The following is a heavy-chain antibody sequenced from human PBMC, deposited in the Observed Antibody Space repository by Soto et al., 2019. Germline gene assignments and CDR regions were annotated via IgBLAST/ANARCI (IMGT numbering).Heavy chain of an antibody. J-gene: IGHJ6*02. CDR2: INSDGSST. V-gene: IGHV3-74*01. D-gene: IGHD6-19*01. Sequence: GGSLRLSCAASGFTFSSYWMHWVRQAPGKGLVWVSRINSDGSSTSYADSVKGRFTISRDNAKNTLYLQMNSLRAEDTAVYYCARDPYSSGWYLYYGMDVWGQGTTVTVSS. CDR3: ARDPYSSGWYLYYGMDV. CDR1: GFTFSSYW.